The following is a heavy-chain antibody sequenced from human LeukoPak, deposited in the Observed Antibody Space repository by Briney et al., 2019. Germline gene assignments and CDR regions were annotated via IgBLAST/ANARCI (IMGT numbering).Heavy chain of an antibody. D-gene: IGHD3-9*01. V-gene: IGHV1-2*02. CDR3: SRGSSLTGNRVPSDY. CDR1: GYTFTGYY. Sequence: GASVKVSCKASGYTFTGYYIHWARQAPGQGLEWMGWISPNNSDTNYAQNFRGRVTMTRDTSITTAYMEMSTLRSDDTAVYYCSRGSSLTGNRVPSDYWGQGTLVSVSS. CDR2: ISPNNSDT. J-gene: IGHJ4*02.